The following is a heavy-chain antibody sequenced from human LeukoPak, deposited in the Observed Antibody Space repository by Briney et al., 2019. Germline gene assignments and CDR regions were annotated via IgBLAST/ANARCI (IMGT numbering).Heavy chain of an antibody. Sequence: PGGSLRLSCAASGFTFSSYSMNWVRQAPGKGLEWVSSISSSSSYIYYADSVKGRFTISRDNAKNSLYLQMNSLRAEDTAVYYCASYGYCSSTSCYNFDYWGQGTLVTVYS. J-gene: IGHJ4*02. CDR1: GFTFSSYS. D-gene: IGHD2-2*03. V-gene: IGHV3-21*01. CDR2: ISSSSSYI. CDR3: ASYGYCSSTSCYNFDY.